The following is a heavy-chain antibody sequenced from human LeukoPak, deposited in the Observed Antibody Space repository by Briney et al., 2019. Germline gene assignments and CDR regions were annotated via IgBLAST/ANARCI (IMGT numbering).Heavy chain of an antibody. J-gene: IGHJ4*02. CDR1: GFTFSSYS. CDR3: ASPKRYFDWFLLTR. D-gene: IGHD3-9*01. V-gene: IGHV3-48*04. CDR2: ISSSSSTI. Sequence: GGSLRLSCAASGFTFSSYSMNWVRQAPGKGLEWVSYISSSSSTIYYADSVKGRFTISRDNAKNSLYLQMNSLRAEDTAVYYCASPKRYFDWFLLTRWGQGTLVTVSS.